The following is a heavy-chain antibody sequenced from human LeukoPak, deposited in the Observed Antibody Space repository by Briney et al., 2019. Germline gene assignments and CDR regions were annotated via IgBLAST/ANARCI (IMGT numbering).Heavy chain of an antibody. J-gene: IGHJ4*02. CDR2: IGAGGTFT. D-gene: IGHD4-11*01. Sequence: GGSLRLSCAASGCTFSSYAMNWVRQAPGQGLEWDSGIGAGGTFTYYADPVKGRVTIFSVNSRMTQDLLMNTLRADDTAVYYCAKDLDYTTYGYYFAYWGQGTLVTVSS. CDR3: AKDLDYTTYGYYFAY. CDR1: GCTFSSYA. V-gene: IGHV3-23*01.